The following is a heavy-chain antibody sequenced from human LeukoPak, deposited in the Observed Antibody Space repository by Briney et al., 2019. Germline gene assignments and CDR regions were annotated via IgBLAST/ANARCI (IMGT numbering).Heavy chain of an antibody. Sequence: SETLSLTCTVSGGSISSSSYYWGWLRQPPGKGLEWIGSIYYSGSTYYNPSLKSRVTISVDTSKNQFSLKLSSVTAADTAVYYCASSSSWAPGGYGMDVWGQGTTVTVSS. CDR2: IYYSGST. J-gene: IGHJ6*02. D-gene: IGHD6-13*01. V-gene: IGHV4-39*01. CDR1: GGSISSSSYY. CDR3: ASSSSWAPGGYGMDV.